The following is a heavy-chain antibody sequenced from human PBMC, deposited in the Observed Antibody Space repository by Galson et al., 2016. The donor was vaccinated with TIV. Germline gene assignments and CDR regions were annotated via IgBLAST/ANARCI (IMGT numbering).Heavy chain of an antibody. CDR1: GFTFSSYW. Sequence: SLRLSCAASGFTFSSYWMHWVRQAPGKGLVWVSRINTDGTTTNYADSVKGRFTISRDNAKNTLYLQISGLSAEYTAIYYCSRPSHYYDISSFYPLDFWGQGTLVTVSS. J-gene: IGHJ4*02. CDR3: SRPSHYYDISSFYPLDF. CDR2: INTDGTTT. D-gene: IGHD3-22*01. V-gene: IGHV3-74*01.